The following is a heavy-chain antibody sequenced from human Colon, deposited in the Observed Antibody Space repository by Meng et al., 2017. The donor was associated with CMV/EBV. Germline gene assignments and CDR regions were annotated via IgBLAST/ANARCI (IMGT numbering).Heavy chain of an antibody. Sequence: SVKVSCKASGGTLSTYAISWVRQAPGQGLEWMGGIIPMFGTPDYAQKFQGRVTINTEESTSTAYMELSSLRSEDTAVYYCARHPPGTITTGGPNYYSGLDVWGHGTPVTV. CDR2: IIPMFGTP. CDR3: ARHPPGTITTGGPNYYSGLDV. D-gene: IGHD3-22*01. J-gene: IGHJ6*02. CDR1: GGTLSTYA. V-gene: IGHV1-69*05.